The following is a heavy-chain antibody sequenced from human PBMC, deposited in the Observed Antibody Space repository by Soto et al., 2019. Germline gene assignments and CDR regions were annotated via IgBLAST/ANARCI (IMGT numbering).Heavy chain of an antibody. J-gene: IGHJ4*02. CDR2: INPNSGGT. CDR3: AREPATAKPEGVDF. D-gene: IGHD1-1*01. Sequence: QVQLVQSGAEVRKPGASVKVSCKASGYTFSDYYIHWVRQAPGQGLEWMGWINPNSGGTKYAPKFQGGVTMTRDTSSTTAYMKLSRMRSVDTAVYYCAREPATAKPEGVDFWGQGTLVTVSS. V-gene: IGHV1-2*02. CDR1: GYTFSDYY.